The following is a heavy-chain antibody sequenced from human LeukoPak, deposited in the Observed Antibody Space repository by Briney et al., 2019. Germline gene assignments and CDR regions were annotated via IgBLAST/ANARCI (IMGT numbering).Heavy chain of an antibody. CDR3: ARARVIPASSDD. CDR1: GDSITFGNYH. D-gene: IGHD3-16*02. J-gene: IGHJ4*02. Sequence: PSDTQSLTCTVSGDSITFGNYHGTSIRQPAGKGLEWIGRIYTSGRTFNHPSLKCRVTISMDTSMNQFSLRLNSVTAADTAVYYCARARVIPASSDDWGQGALGTVSS. CDR2: IYTSGRT. V-gene: IGHV4-61*02.